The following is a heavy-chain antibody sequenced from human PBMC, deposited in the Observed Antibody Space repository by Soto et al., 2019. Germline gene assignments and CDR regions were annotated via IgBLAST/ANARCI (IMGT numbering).Heavy chain of an antibody. CDR3: AADTRSGGSRLLGY. CDR1: GFTFTSSA. CDR2: IVVGSGNT. J-gene: IGHJ4*02. D-gene: IGHD2-15*01. Sequence: SVKVSCKASGFTFTSSAVQWVRQARGQRLEWIGWIVVGSGNTNYAQEFQERVTITRDMSTSTAYMELSSLRSEDTAVYYCAADTRSGGSRLLGYWGQGTLVTVSS. V-gene: IGHV1-58*01.